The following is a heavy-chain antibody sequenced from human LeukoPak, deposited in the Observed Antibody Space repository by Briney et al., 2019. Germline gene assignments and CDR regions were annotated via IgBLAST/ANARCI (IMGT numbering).Heavy chain of an antibody. V-gene: IGHV4-39*01. CDR2: IYYRGST. D-gene: IGHD6-25*01. CDR1: GGSISGSSYY. J-gene: IGHJ4*02. Sequence: SETLSLTCSVSGGSISGSSYYWGWIRQPRGKGLEWIGNIYYRGSTYYNPSLKSRVIMSIDTSKNQFSLKVNSVTATDTAVYYCAKTVWSRLAAGLDSWGQGTLVTVSS. CDR3: AKTVWSRLAAGLDS.